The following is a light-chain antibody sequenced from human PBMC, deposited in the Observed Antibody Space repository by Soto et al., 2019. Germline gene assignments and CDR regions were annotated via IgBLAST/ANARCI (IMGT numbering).Light chain of an antibody. CDR2: DVN. J-gene: IGLJ2*01. CDR1: YKY. Sequence: QSVLTQPRSVSGSPGQSVTISCSAYKYVSWYQHHPGKAPKVIIYDVNKRPSGVPDRFSGSRSGNTASLTISGLQAEDEADYYCCSYAGTSDVAFGGGTKLTVL. CDR3: CSYAGTSDVA. V-gene: IGLV2-11*01.